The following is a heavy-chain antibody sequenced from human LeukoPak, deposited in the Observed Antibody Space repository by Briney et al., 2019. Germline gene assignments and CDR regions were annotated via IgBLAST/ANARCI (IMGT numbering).Heavy chain of an antibody. V-gene: IGHV1-2*02. CDR1: GYTFTGYY. Sequence: ASVKVSCKASGYTFTGYYMHWVRQAPGQGLEWMGWINPNSGGTNHAQKFQGRVTMTRDTSISTAYMELSRPRSDDTAVYYCARGIAAAGRGDYWGQGTLVTVSS. J-gene: IGHJ4*02. D-gene: IGHD6-13*01. CDR2: INPNSGGT. CDR3: ARGIAAAGRGDY.